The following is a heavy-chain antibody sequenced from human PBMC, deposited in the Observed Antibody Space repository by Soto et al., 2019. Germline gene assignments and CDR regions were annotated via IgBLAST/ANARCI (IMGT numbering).Heavy chain of an antibody. CDR2: TYYRSKWYN. V-gene: IGHV6-1*01. D-gene: IGHD2-15*01. CDR3: ARGAEVVAATLAGQEEVLPDNDYYYYGMDV. Sequence: PSQTLSLTCAISGDSVSSNSAAWNWIRQSPSRGLEWLGRTYYRSKWYNDYAVSVKSRITINPDTSKNQFSLQLNSVTPEDTAVYYCARGAEVVAATLAGQEEVLPDNDYYYYGMDVWGQGTTVTVSS. CDR1: GDSVSSNSAA. J-gene: IGHJ6*02.